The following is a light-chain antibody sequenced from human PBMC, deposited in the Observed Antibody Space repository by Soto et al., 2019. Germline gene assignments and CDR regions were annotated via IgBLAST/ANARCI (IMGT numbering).Light chain of an antibody. CDR1: SSNIGAGYD. J-gene: IGLJ3*02. CDR2: GNN. CDR3: QSYDTGLRAWV. Sequence: QSVLTQPPSVSGAPGQRVTISCTGGSSNIGAGYDVHWYRQFPGTAPKLLVYGNNNRPSGISDRFSASKSGSSASLAITGLQAEDEADYYCQSYDTGLRAWVFGGGTKLTVL. V-gene: IGLV1-40*01.